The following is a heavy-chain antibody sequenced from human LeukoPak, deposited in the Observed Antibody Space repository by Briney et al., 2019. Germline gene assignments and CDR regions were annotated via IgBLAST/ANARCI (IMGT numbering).Heavy chain of an antibody. J-gene: IGHJ5*02. CDR2: IYSSGST. CDR1: GASISSGDYH. V-gene: IGHV4-30-4*08. D-gene: IGHD1-26*01. CDR3: ATRFSGRPFDP. Sequence: PSETLSLICPVSGASISSGDYHWTWIRQPPGKGLEWIGYIYSSGSTYYDPSLKSRVSISVDTSKNHFSLQLTSVTAADTAVYYCATRFSGRPFDPWGQGTLVTVSS.